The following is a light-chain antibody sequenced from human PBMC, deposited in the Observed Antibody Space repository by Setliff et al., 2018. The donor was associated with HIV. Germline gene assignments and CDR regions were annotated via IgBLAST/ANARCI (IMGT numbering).Light chain of an antibody. CDR2: EVT. CDR3: SSYTSTSTPYV. Sequence: QSALAQPASVSGSPGQSITISCTGNSSNVGKYDLVSWYRQYPGKAPQLTVYEVTNRPSGVSNRFSGSKSGNTAFLTISGLQAEDEADYYCSSYTSTSTPYVFGTGTKVTVL. CDR1: SSNVGKYDL. J-gene: IGLJ1*01. V-gene: IGLV2-14*02.